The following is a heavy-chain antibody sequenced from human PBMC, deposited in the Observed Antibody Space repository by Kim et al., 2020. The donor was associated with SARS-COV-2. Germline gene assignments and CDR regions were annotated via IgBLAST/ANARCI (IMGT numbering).Heavy chain of an antibody. V-gene: IGHV3-30*18. CDR3: AKGGPYDSSGYYFFAQYAFDI. D-gene: IGHD3-22*01. J-gene: IGHJ3*02. CDR2: ISYDGSNK. CDR1: GFTFSSYG. Sequence: GGSLRLSCAASGFTFSSYGMHWVRQAPGKGLEWVAVISYDGSNKYYADSVKGRFTISRDNSKNTLYLQMNSLRAEDTAVYYCAKGGPYDSSGYYFFAQYAFDIWGQGTMVTVSS.